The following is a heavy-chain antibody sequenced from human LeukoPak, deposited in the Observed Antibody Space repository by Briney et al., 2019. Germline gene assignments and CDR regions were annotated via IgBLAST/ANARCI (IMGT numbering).Heavy chain of an antibody. J-gene: IGHJ4*02. CDR1: GGSISGGGYY. Sequence: SQTLSLTCTVSGGSISGGGYYWSWIRQPPGKGLEWIGYIYHSGSTYYNPSLKSRVTISVDRSKNQFSLKLSSVTAADTAVYYCARAYGFIDYWGQGTLVTVSS. V-gene: IGHV4-30-2*01. CDR2: IYHSGST. D-gene: IGHD4-17*01. CDR3: ARAYGFIDY.